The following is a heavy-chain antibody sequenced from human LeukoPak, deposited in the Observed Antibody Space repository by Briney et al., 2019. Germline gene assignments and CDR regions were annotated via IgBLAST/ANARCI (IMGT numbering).Heavy chain of an antibody. D-gene: IGHD4-23*01. CDR1: RYTYTSYF. Sequence: ASVKDSCKACRYTYTSYFMHWVRQPPGQGGNWMGIINPCGGSTSYAQKFQGRLTKSRDASTSTVYIAPSSLRSEDTPVCYCPREQGGNPSEWGQGTLVTVSS. V-gene: IGHV1-46*01. J-gene: IGHJ4*02. CDR3: PREQGGNPSE. CDR2: INPCGGST.